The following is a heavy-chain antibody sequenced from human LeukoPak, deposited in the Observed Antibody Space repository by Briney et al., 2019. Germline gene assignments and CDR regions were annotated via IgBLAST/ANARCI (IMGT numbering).Heavy chain of an antibody. J-gene: IGHJ4*02. CDR2: IWYGGSNN. D-gene: IGHD6-13*01. Sequence: GGSLRLSCAASGFTFSSYGMHWVRQAPGKGLEWVAVIWYGGSNNYYADSVKGRFTISRDNSKNTLYLQMNSLRAEDTAVYYCAKGRYSSSWYYFDYWGQGTLVTVSS. CDR1: GFTFSSYG. V-gene: IGHV3-30*02. CDR3: AKGRYSSSWYYFDY.